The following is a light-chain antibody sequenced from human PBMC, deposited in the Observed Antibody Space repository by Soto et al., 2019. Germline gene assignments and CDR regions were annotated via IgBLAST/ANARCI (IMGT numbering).Light chain of an antibody. Sequence: EIVLTQSPATLSLSPGERATLSCRASQSVSSYLAWYQQKPGQAPRLLIYDASNRATGIPARFSGSGSGTDFTLTNNSLEPEDFAVYYCQQRSNWLTFGGGTKVEIK. CDR1: QSVSSY. CDR3: QQRSNWLT. CDR2: DAS. J-gene: IGKJ4*01. V-gene: IGKV3-11*01.